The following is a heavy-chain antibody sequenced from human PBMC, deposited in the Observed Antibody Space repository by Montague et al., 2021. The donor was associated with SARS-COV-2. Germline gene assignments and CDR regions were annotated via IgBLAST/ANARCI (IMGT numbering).Heavy chain of an antibody. CDR1: GDSVTERY. J-gene: IGHJ3*02. CDR3: AIGGDSAKCGI. CDR2: IHPYGDI. Sequence: SETLSLTCTVSGDSVTERYLNWVRQAAGKGLEWIGFIHPYGDIHYNASLKSRVILSRDASKNQFSLTLTSVTAAVTAVYYCAIGGDSAKCGIWGRGTLVTVSS. D-gene: IGHD2-21*01. V-gene: IGHV4-4*07.